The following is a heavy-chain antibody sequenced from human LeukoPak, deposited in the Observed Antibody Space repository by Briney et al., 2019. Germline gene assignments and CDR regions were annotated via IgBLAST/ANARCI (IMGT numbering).Heavy chain of an antibody. CDR2: ISGSGSST. V-gene: IGHV3-23*01. CDR3: AKRVTGINSPFDY. CDR1: GFTFSSYA. Sequence: GGSLRLSCAASGFTFSSYAMSWVRQAPGKGLEWVSAISGSGSSTYYADSVKGRFTISRDNSKNTLYPQMNSLRAEDTAVYYCAKRVTGINSPFDYWGQGTLVTVSS. J-gene: IGHJ4*02. D-gene: IGHD1-20*01.